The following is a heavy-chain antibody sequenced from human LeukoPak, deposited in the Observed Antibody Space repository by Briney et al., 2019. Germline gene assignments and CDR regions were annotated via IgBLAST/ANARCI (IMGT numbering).Heavy chain of an antibody. CDR3: AGQNYDFWSGYHDY. Sequence: GGSLRLSCAASGFTFNNYAMTWVRQAPGKGLEWVSAISGSGDSTYYADSVKGRFTISRDNSKNTLYLQMNSLRAEDTAVYYCAGQNYDFWSGYHDYWGQGTLVTVSS. V-gene: IGHV3-23*01. CDR1: GFTFNNYA. CDR2: ISGSGDST. J-gene: IGHJ4*02. D-gene: IGHD3-3*01.